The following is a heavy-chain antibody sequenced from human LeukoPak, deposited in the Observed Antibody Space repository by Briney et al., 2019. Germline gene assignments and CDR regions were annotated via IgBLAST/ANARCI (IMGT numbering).Heavy chain of an antibody. CDR3: ARGGTSSGPGFDY. Sequence: SQTLSFTCAISGDSVSSNSGAWNWIRQSPSRGLEWLGRTYYRSKWYNEYAVSVKSRISINPDTSKNQFSLQLNSVTPEDTAVYYCARGGTSSGPGFDYWGQGTPVIVSA. D-gene: IGHD6-19*01. V-gene: IGHV6-1*01. J-gene: IGHJ4*02. CDR1: GDSVSSNSGA. CDR2: TYYRSKWYN.